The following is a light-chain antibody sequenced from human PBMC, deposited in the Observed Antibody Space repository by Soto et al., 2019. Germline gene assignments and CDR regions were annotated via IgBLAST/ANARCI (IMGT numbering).Light chain of an antibody. CDR3: QQYNSYPLT. CDR2: KAS. V-gene: IGKV1-5*03. Sequence: DIEMTQSPPALSASVGDRVTITCRASQSISSWLAWYQQKPGKAPKLLIYKASSLDSVVPSRFSGSGSGTDFPLTITSLQPDDFATYYCQQYNSYPLTFRGGTMVEI. CDR1: QSISSW. J-gene: IGKJ4*01.